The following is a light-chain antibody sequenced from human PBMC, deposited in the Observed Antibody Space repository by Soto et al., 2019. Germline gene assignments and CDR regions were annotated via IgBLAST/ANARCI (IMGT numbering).Light chain of an antibody. J-gene: IGKJ2*01. V-gene: IGKV3-20*01. Sequence: IVLTQSPGTLSLSPGERATLSCRASQTVSSSYLAWYQQKPGQAPRLLIYGASSRAAGIPDRFSGSGSGTDFTLTISRLEPEDFAVYYCQQYDSSPPRYTFGQGTKLENK. CDR2: GAS. CDR1: QTVSSSY. CDR3: QQYDSSPPRYT.